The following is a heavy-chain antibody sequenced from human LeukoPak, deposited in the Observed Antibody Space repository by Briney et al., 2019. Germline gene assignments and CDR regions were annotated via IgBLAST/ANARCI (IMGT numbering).Heavy chain of an antibody. CDR2: INPSGGST. CDR3: ARTLGPENAFDI. V-gene: IGHV1-46*01. Sequence: ASVKVSCKASGYTFTSYYIHWVRQAPGQGLEWMGIINPSGGSTSYAQKFQGRVTMTRDTSTSTVYMELSSLRSADTAVYYCARTLGPENAFDIWGQGTMVTVSS. J-gene: IGHJ3*02. CDR1: GYTFTSYY. D-gene: IGHD1-14*01.